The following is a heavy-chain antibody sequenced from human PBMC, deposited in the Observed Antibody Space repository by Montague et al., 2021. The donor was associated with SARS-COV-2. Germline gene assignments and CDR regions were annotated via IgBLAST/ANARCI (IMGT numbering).Heavy chain of an antibody. CDR3: GREGGSMTFDY. Sequence: TLSLTCTVSGASISNPTYSWGWIRQPAGKELEWIGRMFTSGSTTYNPSLKSRVTISVDTSKNQFSLRLNSVTAEDTAVYYWGREGGSMTFDYWGQGILVTVSS. CDR1: GASISNPTYS. J-gene: IGHJ4*02. D-gene: IGHD1-26*01. V-gene: IGHV4-61*02. CDR2: MFTSGST.